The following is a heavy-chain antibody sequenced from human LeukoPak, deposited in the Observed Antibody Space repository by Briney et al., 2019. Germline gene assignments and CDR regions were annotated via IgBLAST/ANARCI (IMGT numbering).Heavy chain of an antibody. CDR2: IYYSGST. CDR3: ARDRGTWNDDGFDY. CDR1: DGSISSSSYY. J-gene: IGHJ4*02. V-gene: IGHV4-39*07. D-gene: IGHD1-1*01. Sequence: KTSETLSLTCTVSDGSISSSSYYWGWIRQPPGKGLEWIGSIYYSGSTYYNPSLKSRVTISVDTSKNQFSLKLSSVTAADTAVYYCARDRGTWNDDGFDYWGQGTLVTVSS.